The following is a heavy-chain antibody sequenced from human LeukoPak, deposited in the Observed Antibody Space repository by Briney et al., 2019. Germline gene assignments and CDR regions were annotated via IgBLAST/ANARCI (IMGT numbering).Heavy chain of an antibody. CDR1: DGSISGFY. Sequence: ASETLSLTCTVSDGSISGFYWSWIRQPPGKGLELLGYIYSTGITDYNPSLPSRVTISVDTSKNQFSLKLSSVTAADTAVYYCARFIGSSGYYDYWGHGTLVTVPS. D-gene: IGHD3-22*01. J-gene: IGHJ4*01. CDR3: ARFIGSSGYYDY. CDR2: IYSTGIT. V-gene: IGHV4-59*01.